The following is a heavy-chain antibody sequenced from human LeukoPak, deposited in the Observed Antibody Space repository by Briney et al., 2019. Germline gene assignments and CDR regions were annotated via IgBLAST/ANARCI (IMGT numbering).Heavy chain of an antibody. CDR3: ARGRRDCSGDCYVAFDI. J-gene: IGHJ3*02. V-gene: IGHV3-53*01. D-gene: IGHD2-21*02. CDR1: GFTVSSNY. CDR2: IYSAGST. Sequence: GGSLRLSCVASGFTVSSNYMSWVRQAPGKGLEWVSVIYSAGSTYYADSVKGRFTISRDNSKNSQFLQMHSLRADDTAVYYCARGRRDCSGDCYVAFDIWGQGTMVTVSS.